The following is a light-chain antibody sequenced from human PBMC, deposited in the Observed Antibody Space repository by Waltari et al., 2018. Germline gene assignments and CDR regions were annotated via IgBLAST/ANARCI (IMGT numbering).Light chain of an antibody. J-gene: IGKJ2*01. CDR2: GAV. CDR1: QSVRSN. Sequence: EIVMTQSPGTLSVSPGERPTLSCRASQSVRSNFAWYQQKPGQAPRLIIYGAVTRGTDVPARFSASGSGTEFTLTISSVQSEDFAVYYCQHYNNWPYTFGQGTKLEI. CDR3: QHYNNWPYT. V-gene: IGKV3-15*01.